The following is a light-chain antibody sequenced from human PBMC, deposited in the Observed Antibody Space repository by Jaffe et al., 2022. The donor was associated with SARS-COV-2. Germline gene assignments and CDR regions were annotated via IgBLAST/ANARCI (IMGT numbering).Light chain of an antibody. CDR3: SSYTSSSRGPLV. CDR2: EVS. V-gene: IGLV2-14*01. CDR1: SSDVGGYNY. J-gene: IGLJ3*02. Sequence: QSALTQPASVSGSPGQSITISCTGTSSDVGGYNYVSWYQQHPGKAPKLMIYEVSNRPSGVPDRFSGSKSGNTASLTISGLQAEDEADYYCSSYTSSSRGPLVFGGGTKLTVL.